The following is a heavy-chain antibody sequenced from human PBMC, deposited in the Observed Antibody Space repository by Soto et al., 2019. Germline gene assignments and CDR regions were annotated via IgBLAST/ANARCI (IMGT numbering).Heavy chain of an antibody. D-gene: IGHD6-19*01. CDR2: IGFDGSVE. Sequence: GGSLRRSCAASGFTFRSYAMHWVRQAPGKWLEWVAVIGFDGSVEYYADSVQGRFTISRDNAKNTVYLLMNTLRAEDTAIYYCARARDSYSSGWLQAGSFYFFGMDVWGPGATVTVSS. CDR3: ARARDSYSSGWLQAGSFYFFGMDV. CDR1: GFTFRSYA. V-gene: IGHV3-33*08. J-gene: IGHJ6*02.